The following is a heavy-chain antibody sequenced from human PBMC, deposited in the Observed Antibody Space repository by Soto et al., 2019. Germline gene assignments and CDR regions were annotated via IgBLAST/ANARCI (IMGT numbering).Heavy chain of an antibody. V-gene: IGHV3-33*01. J-gene: IGHJ4*02. CDR1: GFNFRGYG. D-gene: IGHD1-26*01. CDR2: TRHDGSNT. CDR3: ARDGVGATTYFGYFDY. Sequence: QVQLVESGGGVVQPGRSLRLSCAASGFNFRGYGMHWVRQAPGKGLEWVAITRHDGSNTYYADSVRGRFNISRDNSKYTLYLQMNSLRVEDTAVYYCARDGVGATTYFGYFDYWGQGTPITVSS.